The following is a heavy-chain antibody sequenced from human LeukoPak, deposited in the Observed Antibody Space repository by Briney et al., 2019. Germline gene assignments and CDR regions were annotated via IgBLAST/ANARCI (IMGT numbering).Heavy chain of an antibody. CDR1: GFTFSSYW. V-gene: IGHV3-74*01. Sequence: SGGSLRLSCAASGFTFSSYWMHWVRQAPGKGLVWVSRINSDGSSTSYADSVKGRFTISRDSAKNTLYLQMNSLRAEDTAVYYCASLMVRGVITNSDYWGQETLVTVSS. D-gene: IGHD3-10*01. CDR2: INSDGSST. J-gene: IGHJ4*02. CDR3: ASLMVRGVITNSDY.